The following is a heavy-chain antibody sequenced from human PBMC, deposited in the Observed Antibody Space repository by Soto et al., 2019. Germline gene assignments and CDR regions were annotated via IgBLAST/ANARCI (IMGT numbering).Heavy chain of an antibody. D-gene: IGHD6-13*01. CDR2: IYYSGST. Sequence: PSETLSLTCTVSGGSVSSGSDYWSWIRQPPGKGLEWIGSIYYSGSTNYNPSLKSRVTISVDTSKNQFSLKLSSVTAADTAVYYCARHAGYSSSWYRGFNWFDPWGQGTLVPVFS. J-gene: IGHJ5*02. CDR3: ARHAGYSSSWYRGFNWFDP. V-gene: IGHV4-61*01. CDR1: GGSVSSGSDY.